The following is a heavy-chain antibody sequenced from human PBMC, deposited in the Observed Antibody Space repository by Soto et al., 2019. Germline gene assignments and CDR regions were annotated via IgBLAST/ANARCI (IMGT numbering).Heavy chain of an antibody. D-gene: IGHD3-10*01. CDR1: GFTFSDYY. J-gene: IGHJ3*01. CDR3: ARSPGGYYID. CDR2: ISGSGSTM. V-gene: IGHV3-11*04. Sequence: PGGSLRLSCAASGFTFSDYYMNWIRQAPGKGLEWVSYISGSGSTMYYAGSVKGRFTISRDNAKNTLYLQMNSLRAEDTAVYYCARSPGGYYIDWGQGTMVTVSS.